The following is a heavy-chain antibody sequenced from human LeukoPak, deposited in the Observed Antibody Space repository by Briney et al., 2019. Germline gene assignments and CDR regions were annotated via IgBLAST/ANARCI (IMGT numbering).Heavy chain of an antibody. D-gene: IGHD3-22*01. CDR2: INEDGSKK. CDR3: TRDVASSTYHSESSGLLDY. CDR1: GFTFSSYW. Sequence: GGSLRLSCAASGFTFSSYWMSWVRQAPGKGLEWVANINEDGSKKYYVDSVKGRLTISRDNAEKSLYLQMDSLRGEDTAVYYCTRDVASSTYHSESSGLLDYWGQGTLVTVSS. J-gene: IGHJ4*02. V-gene: IGHV3-7*01.